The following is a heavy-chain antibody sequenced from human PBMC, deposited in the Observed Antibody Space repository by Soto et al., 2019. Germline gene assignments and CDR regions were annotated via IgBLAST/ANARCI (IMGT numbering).Heavy chain of an antibody. V-gene: IGHV1-3*01. CDR3: ARVITFGGVIVTGWFDP. CDR1: GYTFTSYA. D-gene: IGHD3-16*02. J-gene: IGHJ5*02. Sequence: QVQLVQSGAEVKKPGASVKVSCKASGYTFTSYAMHWVRQAPGQRLEWMGWINAGNGNTKYSQKFQGRTTITRDTSASTAYMELSSLRSEDTAVYYCARVITFGGVIVTGWFDPWGQGTLVTVSS. CDR2: INAGNGNT.